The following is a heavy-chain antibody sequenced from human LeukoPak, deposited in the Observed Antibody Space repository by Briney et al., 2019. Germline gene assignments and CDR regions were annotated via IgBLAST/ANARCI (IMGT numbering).Heavy chain of an antibody. J-gene: IGHJ4*02. V-gene: IGHV4-34*01. Sequence: SETLSLTCAVYGGSFSGYYWSWIRQPPGKGLEWIGEINHSGSTNYNPSLKSRVTISVDTSKNQFSLKLSSVTAADTAVYYCARGRSWWLQRVFDYWGQGTLVTVSS. CDR2: INHSGST. D-gene: IGHD5-24*01. CDR3: ARGRSWWLQRVFDY. CDR1: GGSFSGYY.